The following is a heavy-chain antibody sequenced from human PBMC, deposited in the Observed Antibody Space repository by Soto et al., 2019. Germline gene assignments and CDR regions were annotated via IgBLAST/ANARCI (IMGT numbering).Heavy chain of an antibody. CDR1: GYTLTNYA. V-gene: IGHV1-3*04. CDR2: LNTGNGNP. Sequence: ASVKVSCKASGYTLTNYAIHWVRQAPGQRLEWLGWLNTGNGNPQYSQKFQGRFTISRDNSKNTLDLQMNSLRVEDTAVFYCAQDTYYHDTSGYYTFDYWGQGALVTVSS. D-gene: IGHD3-22*01. J-gene: IGHJ4*02. CDR3: AQDTYYHDTSGYYTFDY.